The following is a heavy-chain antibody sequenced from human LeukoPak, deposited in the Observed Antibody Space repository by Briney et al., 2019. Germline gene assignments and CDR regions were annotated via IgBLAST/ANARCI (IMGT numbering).Heavy chain of an antibody. CDR1: GGSISSYY. V-gene: IGHV4-4*07. J-gene: IGHJ4*02. Sequence: SETLSLTCTVSGGSISSYYWSWIRQPAGKGLEWIGRIYTSGSTNYNPSLKSRVTMSVDTSKNQFSLKLSSVTAADTAVYYCARKYYDSSGYAEKHYFDYWGQGTLVTVSS. CDR2: IYTSGST. CDR3: ARKYYDSSGYAEKHYFDY. D-gene: IGHD3-22*01.